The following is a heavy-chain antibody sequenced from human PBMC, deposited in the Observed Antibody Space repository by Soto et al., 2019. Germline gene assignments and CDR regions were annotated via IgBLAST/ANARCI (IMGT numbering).Heavy chain of an antibody. V-gene: IGHV3-30*15. Sequence: SCKASGGTFSSYAISWVRQAPGKGLEWVAVISHDGSITYYSDSVKGRFTMSRDNSNNTLLLQMSSLRSEDTAIYYCAKDEYWESHFYYFMDLWGRGTAVTVSS. CDR3: AKDEYWESHFYYFMDL. D-gene: IGHD1-26*01. CDR1: GGTFSSYA. J-gene: IGHJ6*03. CDR2: ISHDGSIT.